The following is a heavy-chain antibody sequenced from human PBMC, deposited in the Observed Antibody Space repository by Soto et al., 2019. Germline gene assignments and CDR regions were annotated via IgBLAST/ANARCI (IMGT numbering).Heavy chain of an antibody. Sequence: SETLSLTCAVSGGSISSGGYSWSWIRQPPGKGLEWIGYIYHSGSTYYNPSLKSRVTISVDRSKNQFSLKLSSVTAADTAVYYCARGPVLLWYGEQPNCYYYGMDVWGQGTTVTVSS. D-gene: IGHD3-10*01. CDR2: IYHSGST. V-gene: IGHV4-30-2*01. J-gene: IGHJ6*02. CDR1: GGSISSGGYS. CDR3: ARGPVLLWYGEQPNCYYYGMDV.